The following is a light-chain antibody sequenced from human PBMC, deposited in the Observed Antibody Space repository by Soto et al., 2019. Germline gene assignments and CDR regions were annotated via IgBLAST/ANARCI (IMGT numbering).Light chain of an antibody. V-gene: IGKV3-20*01. CDR3: PQYGSTPIT. J-gene: IGKJ5*01. CDR1: QSVSSSY. CDR2: GAS. Sequence: EFVLTQSPGTLSLAPGETATLSCRASQSVSSSYLAWYQQKPGQAPRLLISGASNRASGIPGRFRGSGSGTAFPLTITRLEPEDFAIYYCPQYGSTPITFGQGTRLEIK.